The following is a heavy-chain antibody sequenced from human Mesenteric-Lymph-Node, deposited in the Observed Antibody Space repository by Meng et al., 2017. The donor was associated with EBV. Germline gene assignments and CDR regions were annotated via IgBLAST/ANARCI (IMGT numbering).Heavy chain of an antibody. J-gene: IGHJ4*02. Sequence: LQAWSPEVWNPSETLLLTCSVLGGSISSRSYYWGWFRRPPGKVREWIWSIYYSGSTYYNPSLKSRVTISVDTSKNQFSLKLSSVTAADTAVYYCARHEDSSSWYDYWGQGTLVTVSS. CDR3: ARHEDSSSWYDY. D-gene: IGHD6-13*01. V-gene: IGHV4-39*01. CDR1: GGSISSRSYY. CDR2: IYYSGST.